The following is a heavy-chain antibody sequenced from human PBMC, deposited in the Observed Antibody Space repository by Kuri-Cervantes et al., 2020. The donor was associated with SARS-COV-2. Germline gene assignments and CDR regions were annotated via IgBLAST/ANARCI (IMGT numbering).Heavy chain of an antibody. Sequence: GGSLRLSCAASGFTVSSNEMSWVRQAPGKGLEWVSSNSGGSTYYADSRKGRFTISRDNSKNTLHLQMNSLRAEDTAVYYCATGLLWFGEFHYWGQGTLVTVSS. D-gene: IGHD3-10*01. V-gene: IGHV3-38-3*01. CDR2: NSGGST. CDR3: ATGLLWFGEFHY. J-gene: IGHJ4*02. CDR1: GFTVSSNE.